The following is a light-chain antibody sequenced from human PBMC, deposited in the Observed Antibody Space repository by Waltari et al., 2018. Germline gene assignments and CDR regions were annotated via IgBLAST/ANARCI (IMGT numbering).Light chain of an antibody. CDR3: QHSYGTPPT. J-gene: IGKJ4*01. V-gene: IGKV1-39*01. CDR1: QSVRTY. CDR2: DAS. Sequence: DIQMTQSPSSLSASVGDSVTITCRASQSVRTYLHWYQHQPGRAPRLVIYDASTLQRGVPSRFTRGGSGTLFTLTIRGLQPEDFATYYCQHSYGTPPTFGGGTRVEI.